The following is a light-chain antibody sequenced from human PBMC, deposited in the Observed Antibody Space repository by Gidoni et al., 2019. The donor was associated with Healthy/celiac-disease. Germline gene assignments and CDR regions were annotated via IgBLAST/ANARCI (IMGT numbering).Light chain of an antibody. CDR3: QQYNSYSPT. CDR2: DAS. J-gene: IGKJ1*01. Sequence: IHMTQSPSTLSASVGDRVTITCRASQSISSWLAWYQQKPGKAPKLLIYDASSLESGVQSRFSGSGSGTEFTLTISSLQPDDFATYYCQQYNSYSPTFGQGTKVEIK. CDR1: QSISSW. V-gene: IGKV1-5*01.